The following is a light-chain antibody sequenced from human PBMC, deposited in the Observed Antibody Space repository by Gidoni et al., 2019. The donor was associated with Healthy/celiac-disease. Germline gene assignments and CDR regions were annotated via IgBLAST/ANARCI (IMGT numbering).Light chain of an antibody. CDR1: QGISNY. V-gene: IGKV1-33*01. CDR3: QQYDNLPWT. Sequence: DIQMTQSPSSLSASVGDRVTITCQASQGISNYLNWYQQKPGKAPKLLIYGASNLETGVPSRFSGSGSGTDFTFTISSLQPEDFATYYCQQYDNLPWTFGQGTKVEIK. CDR2: GAS. J-gene: IGKJ1*01.